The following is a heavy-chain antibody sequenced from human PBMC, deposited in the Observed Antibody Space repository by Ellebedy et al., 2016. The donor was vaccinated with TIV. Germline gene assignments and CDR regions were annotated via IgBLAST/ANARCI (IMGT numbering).Heavy chain of an antibody. V-gene: IGHV1-2*02. CDR1: GYTFTGYY. Sequence: AASVKVSCKASGYTFTGYYMHWVRQAPGQGLEWMGWINPNSGGTNYAQKFQGRVTMTRDTSISTAYMALSRLRSDDTAVYYCARDDYYGSGSDYWGQGTLVTVSS. CDR2: INPNSGGT. D-gene: IGHD3-10*01. J-gene: IGHJ4*02. CDR3: ARDDYYGSGSDY.